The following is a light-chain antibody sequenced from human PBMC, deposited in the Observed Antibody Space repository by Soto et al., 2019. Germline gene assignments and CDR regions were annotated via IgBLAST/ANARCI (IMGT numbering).Light chain of an antibody. CDR3: QQYNSYTWT. CDR1: QTISSW. J-gene: IGKJ1*01. V-gene: IGKV1-5*01. Sequence: DIQMPQSPSTLSGSVGDRVTITCRASQTISSWLAWYQQKPGKAPKLLIYAASSLQSGVPSRFSGSGSGTEFTLTISSLQPDDFATYYCQQYNSYTWTFGQGTKVDIK. CDR2: AAS.